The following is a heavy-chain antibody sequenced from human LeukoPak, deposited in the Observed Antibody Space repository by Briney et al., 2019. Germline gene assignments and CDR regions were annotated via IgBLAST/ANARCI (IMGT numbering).Heavy chain of an antibody. CDR2: IYYSGST. Sequence: KPSETLSLTCTVSGGSISSYYWSWIRQPPGKGLEWIGYIYYSGSTNYYPSLKSRVTISVDTSKNQFSLKLSSVTAADTAVYYCARGDSGWYILDYWGQGTLVTVSS. CDR3: ARGDSGWYILDY. CDR1: GGSISSYY. V-gene: IGHV4-59*01. J-gene: IGHJ4*02. D-gene: IGHD6-19*01.